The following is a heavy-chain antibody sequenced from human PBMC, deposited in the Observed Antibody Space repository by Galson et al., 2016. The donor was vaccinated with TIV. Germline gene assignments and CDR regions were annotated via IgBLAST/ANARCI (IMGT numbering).Heavy chain of an antibody. V-gene: IGHV3-23*01. J-gene: IGHJ4*02. D-gene: IGHD7-27*01. CDR3: ARFLKLGTIDY. CDR1: GFTFGAYA. Sequence: LRLSCAASGFTFGAYAMNWVRQAPGKGLEWVSTISSTASTTYYADSVKGRFTISRDNSKNTLYLQMDSLRAEDTAIYYCARFLKLGTIDYWGQGTLVTVFS. CDR2: ISSTASTT.